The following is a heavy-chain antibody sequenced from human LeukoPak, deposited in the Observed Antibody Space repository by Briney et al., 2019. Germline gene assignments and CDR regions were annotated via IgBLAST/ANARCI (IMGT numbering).Heavy chain of an antibody. Sequence: GGSLRLSCAASGFTFSSYAMSWVRQAPGKGLEWVSAISGSGGSTYYADSVKGRFTISRDNSKNTLYLQMNSPRAEDTAVYYCAKRSLSSSSYFDYWGQGTLVTVSS. V-gene: IGHV3-23*01. J-gene: IGHJ4*02. CDR2: ISGSGGST. CDR3: AKRSLSSSSYFDY. D-gene: IGHD6-6*01. CDR1: GFTFSSYA.